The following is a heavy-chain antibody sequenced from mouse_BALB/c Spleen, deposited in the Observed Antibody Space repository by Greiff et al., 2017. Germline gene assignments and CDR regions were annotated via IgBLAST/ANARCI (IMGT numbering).Heavy chain of an antibody. V-gene: IGHV5-4*02. CDR1: GFTFSDYY. Sequence: DVMLVESGGGLVKPGGSLKLSCAASGFTFSDYYMYWVRQTPEKRLEWVATISDGGSYTYYPDSVKGRFTISRDNAKNNLYLQMSSLKSEDTAMYYCARDRSHAMDYWGQGTSVTVSS. CDR3: ARDRSHAMDY. CDR2: ISDGGSYT. J-gene: IGHJ4*01.